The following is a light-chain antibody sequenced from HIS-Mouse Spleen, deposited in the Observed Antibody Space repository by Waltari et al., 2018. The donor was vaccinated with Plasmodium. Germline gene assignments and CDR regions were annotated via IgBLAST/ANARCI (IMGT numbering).Light chain of an antibody. CDR3: MIWPSNASGV. J-gene: IGLJ3*02. V-gene: IGLV5-37*01. CDR2: YYSDSDK. Sequence: QPVLTQPPSSSASPGESARLTCTLPSDINVGSYNISWSQQTPGSPPRYLLYYYSDSDKGQGSGVPSRFSGSKDASANTGILLISGLQSEDEADYYCMIWPSNASGVFGGGTKLTVL. CDR1: SDINVGSYN.